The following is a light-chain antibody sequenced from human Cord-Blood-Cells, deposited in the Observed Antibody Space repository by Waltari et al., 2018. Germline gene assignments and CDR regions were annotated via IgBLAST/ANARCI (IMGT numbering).Light chain of an antibody. V-gene: IGKV2-28*01. CDR3: MQALQTPFT. CDR2: LGS. Sequence: DLVMTQSPLSLPVTPGEPPSISCRSSQSLLHSNGYNYLDWYLQKPGQSPQLLIYLGSNRASGVPDMFSGSGSGTDFTLKISRVEAEYVGVYYCMQALQTPFTFGPGTKVDIK. CDR1: QSLLHSNGYNY. J-gene: IGKJ3*01.